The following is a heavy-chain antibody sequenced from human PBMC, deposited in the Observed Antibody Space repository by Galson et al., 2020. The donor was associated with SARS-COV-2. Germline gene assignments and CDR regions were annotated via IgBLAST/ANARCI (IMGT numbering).Heavy chain of an antibody. CDR2: IKYDGSEK. CDR1: GFNFNTYW. Sequence: GGSLRLSCAASGFNFNTYWMSWVRQAPGKGLEWVANIKYDGSEKYYVDSVKGRFTISRDNAENSLYLQMNSLRDEDTAVYFCARGWGQGTTVTVSS. V-gene: IGHV3-7*01. CDR3: ARG. J-gene: IGHJ6*02.